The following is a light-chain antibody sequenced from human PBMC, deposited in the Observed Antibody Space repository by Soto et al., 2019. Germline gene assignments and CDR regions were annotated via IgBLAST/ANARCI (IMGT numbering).Light chain of an antibody. Sequence: QSVLTQPPSVSEAPRQRVTISCSGSRSNIGDNAVSWYQHLPGKAPKLLIYYDDLLPSGVSDRFSGSKSGTSASLAISGLQSEDEADYYCAAWDDSLNGVVFGGGPKVTVL. CDR2: YDD. CDR1: RSNIGDNA. CDR3: AAWDDSLNGVV. J-gene: IGLJ2*01. V-gene: IGLV1-36*01.